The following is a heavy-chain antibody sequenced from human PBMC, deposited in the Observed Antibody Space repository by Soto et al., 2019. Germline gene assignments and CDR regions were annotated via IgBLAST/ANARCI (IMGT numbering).Heavy chain of an antibody. D-gene: IGHD3-10*01. CDR2: VYTSDYT. Sequence: SETLSLTCSVSGASIRSYYWHWIRQPPGKGLEWIGYVYTSDYTRYSSSLKSRVTISVDTSKSQFYLRLNSVTAADTAVYYCASSAGHPRAFLSYHGTDVWGQGTTVAASS. CDR1: GASIRSYY. CDR3: ASSAGHPRAFLSYHGTDV. V-gene: IGHV4-4*08. J-gene: IGHJ6*02.